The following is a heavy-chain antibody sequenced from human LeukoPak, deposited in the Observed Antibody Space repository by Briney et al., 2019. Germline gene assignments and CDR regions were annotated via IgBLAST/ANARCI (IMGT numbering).Heavy chain of an antibody. J-gene: IGHJ6*04. CDR2: INQDGSEK. CDR3: ARGHYGMDV. CDR1: GFTFSSHW. V-gene: IGHV3-7*03. Sequence: GGSLRLSCAASGFTFSSHWMSWVRQAPGKGLEGVANINQDGSEKSSADSVKGRFTISRDNAKNALYLQMNSLRAEDTAVYYCARGHYGMDVWGKGTTVTVSS.